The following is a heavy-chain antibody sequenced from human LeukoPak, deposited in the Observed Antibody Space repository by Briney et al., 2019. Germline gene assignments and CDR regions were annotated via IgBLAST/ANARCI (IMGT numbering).Heavy chain of an antibody. D-gene: IGHD3-10*01. V-gene: IGHV3-21*01. CDR1: GFIFSRCG. CDR3: ARGTIWFGEFYGMDV. CDR2: ISGTSTHI. Sequence: GGSLRLSCAASGFIFSRCGMNWVRQAPGKGLECVSSISGTSTHIYYADSVKGRFTISRDNAKNSLYLQMNSLRAEDTAVYYCARGTIWFGEFYGMDVWGQGTTVTVSS. J-gene: IGHJ6*02.